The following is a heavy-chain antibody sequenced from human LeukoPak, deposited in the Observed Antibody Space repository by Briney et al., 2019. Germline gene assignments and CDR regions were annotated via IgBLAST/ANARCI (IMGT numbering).Heavy chain of an antibody. CDR2: IFPSGGEI. CDR3: ARGSTYYYGSGSYYSDYYFDY. Sequence: GGSLRLSCAASGFTFSTFAMIWVRQPPGKGLEWVSSIFPSGGEIHYADSVRGRFTISRDNAKNTLYLQMNSLRAEDTAVYYCARGSTYYYGSGSYYSDYYFDYWGQGTLVTVSS. CDR1: GFTFSTFA. V-gene: IGHV3-23*01. D-gene: IGHD3-10*01. J-gene: IGHJ4*02.